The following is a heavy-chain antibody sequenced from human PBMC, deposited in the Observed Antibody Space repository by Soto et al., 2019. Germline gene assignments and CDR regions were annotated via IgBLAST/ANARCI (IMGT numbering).Heavy chain of an antibody. CDR2: VYYTGST. J-gene: IGHJ4*02. D-gene: IGHD3-10*01. V-gene: IGHV4-59*01. CDR1: GGSISGSY. Sequence: SETLSLTCSVSGGSISGSYWSWIRQSPGKGLEWLGYVYYTGSTNYSPSLRSRVSISVDTSKNEFPLRLSSVTAADTAVYFCAGSLADPVEHIDYWYQGTQLTVSS. CDR3: AGSLADPVEHIDY.